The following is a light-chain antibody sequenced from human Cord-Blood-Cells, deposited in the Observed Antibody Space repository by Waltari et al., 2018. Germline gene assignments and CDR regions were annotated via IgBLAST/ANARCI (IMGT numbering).Light chain of an antibody. Sequence: DIQMTQSPSTLSASVGDRVTITCRASQSISSWLAWYQQKPGKAPKLLIYDASSLESGFPSRFSGSGSGTEFTLTISSLQPDDFATYYCQQYNSYWTFGHGTKVEIK. CDR1: QSISSW. J-gene: IGKJ1*01. V-gene: IGKV1-5*01. CDR2: DAS. CDR3: QQYNSYWT.